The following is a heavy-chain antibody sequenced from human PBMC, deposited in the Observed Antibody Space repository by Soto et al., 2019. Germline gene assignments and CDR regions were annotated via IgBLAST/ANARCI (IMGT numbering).Heavy chain of an antibody. D-gene: IGHD2-2*02. Sequence: PGGSPRLSCAASGFTSWDYDMSWIRQAPGKGLEWVSYISRSGNTMYYGDYVKGRFTISRDNAENSVFLQMISLRAEDTAVYYCVREGRSSTSCNTGCAFDIWGQGTMVTVSS. J-gene: IGHJ3*02. CDR1: GFTSWDYD. CDR3: VREGRSSTSCNTGCAFDI. CDR2: ISRSGNTM. V-gene: IGHV3-11*01.